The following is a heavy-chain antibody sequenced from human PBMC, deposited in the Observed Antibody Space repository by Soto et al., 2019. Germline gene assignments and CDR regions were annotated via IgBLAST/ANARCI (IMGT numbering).Heavy chain of an antibody. D-gene: IGHD3-22*01. V-gene: IGHV3-23*01. CDR3: AKDQSTSYFDSRGSLDY. CDR2: IRASGDRT. J-gene: IGHJ4*02. Sequence: EVQLLESGGGLVHPGGSLRLSCAASGFTFRTYAMSWVRQAPGKGLEWVSAIRASGDRTYFADSVKGRFTISIDNTKNTLYLQMNSLRAEDTALYYCAKDQSTSYFDSRGSLDYWGQGTLVTVSS. CDR1: GFTFRTYA.